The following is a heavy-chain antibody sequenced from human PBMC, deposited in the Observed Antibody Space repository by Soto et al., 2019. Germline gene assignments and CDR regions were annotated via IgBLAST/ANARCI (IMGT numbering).Heavy chain of an antibody. J-gene: IGHJ5*01. CDR1: GFTFTDYA. V-gene: IGHV3-23*01. CDR3: ATRSPGAHIDS. D-gene: IGHD7-27*01. CDR2: ISDSGATT. Sequence: EVQLLESGGGLVQPGGSLRLSCAASGFTFTDYAMTWVRQAPGKGLEWVSSISDSGATTNYADSVKGRFTISRDNSKNTLYVQMHSLRAEDTAVYYCATRSPGAHIDSWGLGTQVTVSS.